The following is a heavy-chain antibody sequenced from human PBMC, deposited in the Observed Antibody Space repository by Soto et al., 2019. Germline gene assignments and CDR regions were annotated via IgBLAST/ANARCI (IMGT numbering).Heavy chain of an antibody. CDR3: ASLFATVTIYPDY. J-gene: IGHJ4*02. D-gene: IGHD4-17*01. V-gene: IGHV4-31*03. CDR1: GGSITSGGYY. CDR2: IYYSGST. Sequence: QVQLQESGPGLVKPSQTLSLTCTISGGSITSGGYYWRWIRQHPGQGLEWIGYIYYSGSTYYNPSLKIRVTISVDTSKNQFSLKLSSVTAADAAVYYCASLFATVTIYPDYWGQGTLVTVSS.